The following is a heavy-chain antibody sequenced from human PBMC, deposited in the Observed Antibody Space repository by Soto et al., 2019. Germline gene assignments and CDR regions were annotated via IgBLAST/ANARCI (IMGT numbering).Heavy chain of an antibody. CDR3: ASPLYYDSSGQHRDAFDI. CDR2: IIPIFGTA. CDR1: GGTFSSYA. D-gene: IGHD3-22*01. J-gene: IGHJ3*02. V-gene: IGHV1-69*06. Sequence: SVKVSCKASGGTFSSYAISWVRQAPGQGLEWMGGIIPIFGTANYAQKFQGRVTITADKSTSTAYMELSSLRSEDTAVYYCASPLYYDSSGQHRDAFDIWGQGTMVTV.